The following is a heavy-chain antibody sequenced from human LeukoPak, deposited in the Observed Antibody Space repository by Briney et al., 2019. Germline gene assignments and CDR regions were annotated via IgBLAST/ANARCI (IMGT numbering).Heavy chain of an antibody. D-gene: IGHD3-10*01. V-gene: IGHV3-30-3*01. CDR3: AKGHYYGSGSQPPYYFDY. Sequence: GGSLRLSCAASGFTFSSYAMHWVRQAPGKGLEWVAVISYDGGNKYYADSVKGRFTISRDNSKNTLYLQMNSLRAEDTAVYYCAKGHYYGSGSQPPYYFDYWGQGTLVTVSS. J-gene: IGHJ4*02. CDR1: GFTFSSYA. CDR2: ISYDGGNK.